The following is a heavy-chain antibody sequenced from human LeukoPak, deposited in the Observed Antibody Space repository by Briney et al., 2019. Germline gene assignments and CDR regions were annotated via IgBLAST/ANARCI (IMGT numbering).Heavy chain of an antibody. Sequence: SETLSLTCTVSGAPITRYYWSWIRQPPGKGLEWIGYIYYSGSTNYNPSLKSRVTISVDTSKNQFSLKLSSVTAADTAVYYCARHGAPYDSSGYYRWIYFDYWGQGTLVTVSS. V-gene: IGHV4-59*08. CDR2: IYYSGST. J-gene: IGHJ4*02. CDR3: ARHGAPYDSSGYYRWIYFDY. D-gene: IGHD3-22*01. CDR1: GAPITRYY.